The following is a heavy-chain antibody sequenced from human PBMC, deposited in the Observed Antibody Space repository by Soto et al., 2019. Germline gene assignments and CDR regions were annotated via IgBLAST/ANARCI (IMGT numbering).Heavy chain of an antibody. CDR3: ARVFGSGSYSYYYYGMDV. Sequence: KTSETLSLTCTVSGGSISSYYWSWIRQPPGKGLEWIGYIYYSGSTNYNPSLKSRVTISVDTSKNQFSLKLSSVTAADTAVYYCARVFGSGSYSYYYYGMDVWGQGTTVTVSS. D-gene: IGHD3-10*01. CDR1: GGSISSYY. J-gene: IGHJ6*02. CDR2: IYYSGST. V-gene: IGHV4-59*01.